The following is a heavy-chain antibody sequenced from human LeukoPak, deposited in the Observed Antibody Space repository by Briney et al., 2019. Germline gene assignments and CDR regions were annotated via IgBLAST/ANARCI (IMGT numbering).Heavy chain of an antibody. Sequence: ASVKVSCKASGYTFTGYYMHWVRQAPGQGLEWMGWIYPNSGGTNYAQKFQGRVTMTRDTSISTAYMELSRLRSDDTAVYYCARDRTRTGYSSGWYHDYWGQGTLLTVSS. D-gene: IGHD6-19*01. J-gene: IGHJ4*02. V-gene: IGHV1-2*02. CDR1: GYTFTGYY. CDR3: ARDRTRTGYSSGWYHDY. CDR2: IYPNSGGT.